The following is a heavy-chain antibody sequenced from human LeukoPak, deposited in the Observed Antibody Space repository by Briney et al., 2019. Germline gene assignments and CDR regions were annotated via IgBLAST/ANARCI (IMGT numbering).Heavy chain of an antibody. CDR2: IVGSSST. Sequence: GGSLRLSCAASGVTFSNFAMTGVRQAPGKGLEWVSSIVGSSSTYYADSLKGRFTISRDNAKNSLYLQMNSLRAEDTAVYYCARIGAGSSRDYWGQGTLVTVPS. CDR1: GVTFSNFA. V-gene: IGHV3-21*01. D-gene: IGHD6-13*01. J-gene: IGHJ4*02. CDR3: ARIGAGSSRDY.